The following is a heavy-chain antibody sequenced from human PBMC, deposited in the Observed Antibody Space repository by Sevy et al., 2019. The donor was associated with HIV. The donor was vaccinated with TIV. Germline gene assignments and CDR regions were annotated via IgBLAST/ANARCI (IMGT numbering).Heavy chain of an antibody. D-gene: IGHD6-19*01. CDR2: IKQDGSEK. V-gene: IGHV3-7*01. CDR3: ARSRGWYGNVYYFDY. CDR1: GFTFSSYW. J-gene: IGHJ4*02. Sequence: GGSLRLSCAASGFTFSSYWMSWVRQAPGKGLEWVANIKQDGSEKYYVDSVKGQFTISRDNAKNSLYLQMNSLRAEDTAVYYCARSRGWYGNVYYFDYWGQGTLVTVSS.